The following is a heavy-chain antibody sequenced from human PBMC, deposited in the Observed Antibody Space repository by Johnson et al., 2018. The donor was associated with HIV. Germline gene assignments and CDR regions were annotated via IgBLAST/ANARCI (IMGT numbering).Heavy chain of an antibody. J-gene: IGHJ3*02. CDR2: ISYDGSNK. V-gene: IGHV3-30-3*01. Sequence: QVQLVESGGGVVQPGRSLRLSCAASGFTFSSYAMHWVRQAPGKGLEWVAVISYDGSNKYYADSVKGRFTISRDNSKNTLYLQMNSLRAEDTAVYYCAKDRGGGSYIDAFDIWGQGTMVTVSS. D-gene: IGHD1-26*01. CDR3: AKDRGGGSYIDAFDI. CDR1: GFTFSSYA.